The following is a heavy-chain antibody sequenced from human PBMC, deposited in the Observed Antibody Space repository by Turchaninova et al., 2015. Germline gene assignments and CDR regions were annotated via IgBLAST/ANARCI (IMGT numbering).Heavy chain of an antibody. J-gene: IGHJ4*02. D-gene: IGHD1-26*01. Sequence: QVTLRASGPVLVKPTEPPTLTCAVSWFSLTYPRMSVSWLRQSPGKPLEWLANIFSIDGESYNTSLKSRVTISKDTSGTQVVLTMTNMDPVDTGTYYCARLFYDETAYFSLGAYWGQGTPVIVSS. V-gene: IGHV2-26*01. CDR2: IFSIDGE. CDR3: ARLFYDETAYFSLGAY. CDR1: WFSLTYPRMS.